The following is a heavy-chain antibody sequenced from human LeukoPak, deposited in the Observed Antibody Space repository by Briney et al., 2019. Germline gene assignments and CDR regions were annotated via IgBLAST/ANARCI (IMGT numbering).Heavy chain of an antibody. CDR2: ISYDSSNY. D-gene: IGHD6-25*01. CDR1: GFTLSTYA. J-gene: IGHJ6*03. CDR3: ARFAAGGSYYYYMDV. V-gene: IGHV3-30*04. Sequence: GGSLRLSCAASGFTLSTYAMHWVRQAPGRGLEWVAVISYDSSNYYYADSVKGRFTISRDNSRNSLYLQMNSLRVEDTAIYYCARFAAGGSYYYYMDVWGKGTTVTVSS.